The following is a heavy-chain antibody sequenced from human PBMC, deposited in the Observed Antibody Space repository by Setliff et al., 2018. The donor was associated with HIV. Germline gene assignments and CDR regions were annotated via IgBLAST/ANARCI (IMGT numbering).Heavy chain of an antibody. D-gene: IGHD1-20*01. CDR1: GYTFTSYG. V-gene: IGHV1-18*01. CDR3: ARDGYKWNDNALEI. Sequence: GASVKVSCKASGYTFTSYGISWVRQAPGQGLEWMGWISAANGDTNFAQKFQGRVTMTTDTLTSTAYMELRSLRSDDTAVYYCARDGYKWNDNALEIWGLGTVVT. J-gene: IGHJ3*02. CDR2: ISAANGDT.